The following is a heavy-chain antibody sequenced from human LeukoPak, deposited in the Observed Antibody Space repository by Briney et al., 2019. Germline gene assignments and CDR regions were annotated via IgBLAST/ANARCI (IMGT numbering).Heavy chain of an antibody. V-gene: IGHV3-7*01. CDR2: INRGGSET. J-gene: IGHJ4*02. CDR3: ADFDKG. CDR1: GFTFSDCW. Sequence: GGSLRLSCAVSGFTFSDCWMTWVRQAPGKGLEWVATINRGGSETYYVDSVKGRFTISRDDARNSLYLQMNGLRAEDAAVNFCADFDKGWGQGTLVTVSS.